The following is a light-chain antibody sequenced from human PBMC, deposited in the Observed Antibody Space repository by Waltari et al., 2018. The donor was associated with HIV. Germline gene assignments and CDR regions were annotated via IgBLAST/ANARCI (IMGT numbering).Light chain of an antibody. Sequence: SSELTQDPAVSVALGQTVKIACLGDSLRKYYASWYRLRPGLAPQLLVYGKNSRPSGIPDRCSAFSSVILAFLTITGARAEDEADYYCACWDRSGDYILFGGGTSLTGL. CDR2: GKN. J-gene: IGLJ2*01. CDR1: SLRKYY. V-gene: IGLV3-19*01. CDR3: ACWDRSGDYIL.